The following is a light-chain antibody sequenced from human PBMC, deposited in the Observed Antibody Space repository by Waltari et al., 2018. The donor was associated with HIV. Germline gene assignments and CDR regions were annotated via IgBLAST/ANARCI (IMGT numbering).Light chain of an antibody. J-gene: IGKJ1*01. CDR3: QQYNNWPPWT. CDR2: GAS. V-gene: IGKV3-15*01. Sequence: EIVMTQSPATLSVSPGERVTLSCRASQSITTKLAWYQQTPGQAPRLLTYGASTRAPGIPDRFSGSGSGTEFTLTISSLQSEDFAIYYCQQYNNWPPWTFGQGTKVEI. CDR1: QSITTK.